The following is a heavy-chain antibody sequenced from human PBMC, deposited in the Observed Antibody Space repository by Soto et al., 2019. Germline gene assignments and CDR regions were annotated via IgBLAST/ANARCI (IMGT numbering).Heavy chain of an antibody. V-gene: IGHV3-23*01. D-gene: IGHD6-13*01. Sequence: GGSLRLSCAASRFSFSNYVMSWVRRAPGRGLEWVSVITCSGSSKYYADSVKGRFTISRDNSKNTLYLQMNSLRAEDTAVYYCARATPRSIAAAARIYNRGQGTLVPVSS. CDR3: ARATPRSIAAAARIYN. CDR1: RFSFSNYV. CDR2: ITCSGSSK. J-gene: IGHJ4*02.